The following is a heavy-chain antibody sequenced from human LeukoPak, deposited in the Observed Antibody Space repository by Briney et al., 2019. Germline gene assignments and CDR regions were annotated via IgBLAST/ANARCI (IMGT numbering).Heavy chain of an antibody. J-gene: IGHJ3*02. CDR2: ISGSGGST. CDR3: AKDTRGFRELLRLGAFDI. Sequence: GGSLRLSCAASGFTFSSYAMSWVRQAPGKGLEWVSAISGSGGSTYYADSVKGRFTISRDNSKNTLYLQMNSLRAEDTAVYYRAKDTRGFRELLRLGAFDIWGQGTMVTVSS. D-gene: IGHD3-10*01. CDR1: GFTFSSYA. V-gene: IGHV3-23*01.